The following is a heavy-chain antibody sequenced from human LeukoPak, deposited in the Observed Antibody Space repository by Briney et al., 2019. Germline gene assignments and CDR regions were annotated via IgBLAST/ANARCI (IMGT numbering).Heavy chain of an antibody. CDR3: ARDGSGWGSPSWYFDL. CDR1: GGSISSYY. Sequence: PSETLSLTCTVSGGSISSYYWSWIRQPPGKGLEWIGYIYYSGSTNYNPSLKGRVTISVDTSKNQFSLKLSSVTAADTAVYYCARDGSGWGSPSWYFDLWGRGTLVTVSS. CDR2: IYYSGST. D-gene: IGHD6-19*01. J-gene: IGHJ2*01. V-gene: IGHV4-59*01.